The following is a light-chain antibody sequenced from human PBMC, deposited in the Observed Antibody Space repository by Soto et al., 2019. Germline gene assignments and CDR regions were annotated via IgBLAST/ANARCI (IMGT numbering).Light chain of an antibody. Sequence: EIVLTQSPGTLSLSPGERATLSCRASQSVSSSYLAWYQQKPGQAPRLLIYGASSRATGIPDRFSGSGSETDFTLTISRLEPEDFAVFFCQQYGTSEIIFGQGTRLEI. CDR1: QSVSSSY. CDR3: QQYGTSEII. CDR2: GAS. J-gene: IGKJ5*01. V-gene: IGKV3-20*01.